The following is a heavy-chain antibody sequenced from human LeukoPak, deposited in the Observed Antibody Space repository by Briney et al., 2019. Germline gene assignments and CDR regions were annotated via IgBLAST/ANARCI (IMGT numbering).Heavy chain of an antibody. J-gene: IGHJ4*02. Sequence: GGSLRLSCAASGFTFSGYEMNWVRQAPGKGLEWVSYIDSSGSTIYYADSVKGRFTTSRDNVKNSLYLQMNSLRAEDTAVYYCARGGSSGSFFFDYWGQGTLVTASS. CDR3: ARGGSSGSFFFDY. CDR1: GFTFSGYE. D-gene: IGHD3-22*01. CDR2: IDSSGSTI. V-gene: IGHV3-48*03.